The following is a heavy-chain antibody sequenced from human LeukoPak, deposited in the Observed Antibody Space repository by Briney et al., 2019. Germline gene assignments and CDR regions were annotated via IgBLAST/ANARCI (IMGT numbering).Heavy chain of an antibody. CDR3: ARNLGYNWFGP. Sequence: PSETLSLTCTVSGDSIGSYYWSWIRQPAGKGLEWIGRIRASGSTNYNPSLGGRVTMSVDTSKNHFSPNLTSVAAADTAVYHCARNLGYNWFGPWGQGTLVTVSS. CDR1: GDSIGSYY. D-gene: IGHD3-16*01. V-gene: IGHV4-4*07. CDR2: IRASGST. J-gene: IGHJ5*02.